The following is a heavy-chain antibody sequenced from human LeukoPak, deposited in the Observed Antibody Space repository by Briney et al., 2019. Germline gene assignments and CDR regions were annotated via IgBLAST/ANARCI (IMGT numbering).Heavy chain of an antibody. CDR2: MNPNSGNT. J-gene: IGHJ5*02. V-gene: IGHV1-8*03. Sequence: ASVKVSCKASGYTFTGYYMHWVRQAPGQGLEWMGWMNPNSGNTGYAQKFQGRVTITRNTSISTAYMELSSLRSEDTAVYYCARGLFDFDPWGQGTLVTVSS. CDR1: GYTFTGYY. CDR3: ARGLFDFDP. D-gene: IGHD3-16*01.